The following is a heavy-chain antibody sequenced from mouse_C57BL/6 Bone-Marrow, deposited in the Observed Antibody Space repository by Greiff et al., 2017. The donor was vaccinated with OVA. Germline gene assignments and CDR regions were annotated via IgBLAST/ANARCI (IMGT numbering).Heavy chain of an antibody. J-gene: IGHJ2*01. CDR3: ARCHCYGSSPFDD. CDR2: INPNNGGT. V-gene: IGHV1-26*01. D-gene: IGHD1-1*01. Sequence: VQLQQSGPELVKPGASVKISCKASGYTFTDYYMNWVKQSPGKSLEWIGDINPNNGGTSYNQQFKGKATLTVDKSSSTAYIVLRLLTSEDSADYYCARCHCYGSSPFDDWGQGTTLTVSS. CDR1: GYTFTDYY.